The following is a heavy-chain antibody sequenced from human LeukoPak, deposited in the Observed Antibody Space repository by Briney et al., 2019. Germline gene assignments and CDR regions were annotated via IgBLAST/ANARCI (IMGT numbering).Heavy chain of an antibody. J-gene: IGHJ6*03. CDR2: MNPNSGNT. D-gene: IGHD4-23*01. CDR1: GYTFTSYD. V-gene: IGHV1-8*01. Sequence: ASVKVSCKASGYTFTSYDINWVRQATGQGLEWMGWMNPNSGNTGYAQKFQGRVTMTRNTSTSTAYMELSSLRSEDTAVYYCARGGLGGGNSYYYYYYMDVWSKGTTVTVSS. CDR3: ARGGLGGGNSYYYYYYMDV.